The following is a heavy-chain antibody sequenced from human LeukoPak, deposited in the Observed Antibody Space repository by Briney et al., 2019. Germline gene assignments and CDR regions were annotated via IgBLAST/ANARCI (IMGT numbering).Heavy chain of an antibody. V-gene: IGHV5-51*01. CDR3: ARGYCSSTSCYIGGAFDI. CDR1: GYSFTSYW. Sequence: GESLKISCKGSGYSFTSYWIGWVRQMPGKGLEWMGIIYPGDSDTRYSPSFQGQVTISADKSISTAYLRWSSLKASDTAMYYCARGYCSSTSCYIGGAFDIWGQGTMVTVSS. CDR2: IYPGDSDT. J-gene: IGHJ3*02. D-gene: IGHD2-2*02.